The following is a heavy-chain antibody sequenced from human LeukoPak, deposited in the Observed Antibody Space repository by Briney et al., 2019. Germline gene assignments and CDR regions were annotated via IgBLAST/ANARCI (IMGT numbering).Heavy chain of an antibody. D-gene: IGHD6-19*01. J-gene: IGHJ4*02. CDR1: GFTFSNYA. CDR3: ASAYSSAWSSDY. Sequence: GGSLRLPCAASGFTFSNYAMHWVRQAPGKGLEWVAFISYDGSNKYYADSVKGRFTISRDNSKSTLYLQMNSLRAEDTAVYYCASAYSSAWSSDYWGQGTLVTVSS. V-gene: IGHV3-30-3*01. CDR2: ISYDGSNK.